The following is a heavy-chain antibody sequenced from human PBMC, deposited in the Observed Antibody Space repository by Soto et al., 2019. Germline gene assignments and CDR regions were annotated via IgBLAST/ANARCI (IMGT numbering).Heavy chain of an antibody. CDR1: GYTFTSYG. V-gene: IGHV1-18*01. CDR2: ISAYNGNT. D-gene: IGHD2-21*02. J-gene: IGHJ4*02. CDR3: ARDPAYCGGDCYPDY. Sequence: EASVKVSCKASGYTFTSYGIRWVRQAPGQGLEWMGWISAYNGNTNYAQKLQGRVTMTTDTSTSTAYMELRSLRSDDTAVYYCARDPAYCGGDCYPDYWGQGTLVTVSS.